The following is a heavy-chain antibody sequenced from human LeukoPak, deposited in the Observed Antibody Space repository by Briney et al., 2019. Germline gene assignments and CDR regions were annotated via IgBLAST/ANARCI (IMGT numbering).Heavy chain of an antibody. V-gene: IGHV3-21*01. Sequence: GGSLRLSCAASGFTFSSYSMTWVRQAPGKGLEWVSSISSSSSYIYYADSVKGRFTISRDNAKNPLYLQMNSLRAEDTAVYYCASFIAADDAFDIWGQGTMVTVSP. CDR1: GFTFSSYS. J-gene: IGHJ3*02. CDR2: ISSSSSYI. CDR3: ASFIAADDAFDI. D-gene: IGHD6-13*01.